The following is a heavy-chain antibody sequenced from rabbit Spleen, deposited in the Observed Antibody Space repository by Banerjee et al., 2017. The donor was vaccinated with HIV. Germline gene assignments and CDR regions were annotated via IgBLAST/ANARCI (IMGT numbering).Heavy chain of an antibody. CDR2: IDAGGSGGV. CDR3: GRSSDTGYAAYGYGFNL. D-gene: IGHD3-1*01. V-gene: IGHV1S45*01. Sequence: QEQLEESGGDLVKPGASLTLTCIASGVSFSVSSYMCWVRQAPGKGLEWIACIDAGGSGGVYYASWTKGRFTISKTSSTTVTLQMTGLTAADTATYFCGRSSDTGYAAYGYGFNLWGPGTLVTVS. J-gene: IGHJ4*01. CDR1: GVSFSVSSY.